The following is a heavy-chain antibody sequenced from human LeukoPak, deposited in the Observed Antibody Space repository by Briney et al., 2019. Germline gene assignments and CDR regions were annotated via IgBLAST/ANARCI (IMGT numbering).Heavy chain of an antibody. J-gene: IGHJ5*02. Sequence: PSETLSLTCTVSGGSITNYYWSWIRQPPGKGLECIGYIFHSGTTKYNPSLKSRVTVSLDTSKKQFSLRLSSVTAADTAVYYCARDRATVTNDYWFDPWGQGTLVTVSS. CDR3: ARDRATVTNDYWFDP. CDR2: IFHSGTT. V-gene: IGHV4-59*01. D-gene: IGHD4-11*01. CDR1: GGSITNYY.